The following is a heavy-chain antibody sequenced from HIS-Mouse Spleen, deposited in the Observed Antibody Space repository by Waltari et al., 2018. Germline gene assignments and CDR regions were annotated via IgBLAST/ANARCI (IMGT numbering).Heavy chain of an antibody. V-gene: IGHV1-2*02. CDR2: INPNSGGT. CDR3: ARDRSSSWYAFDI. CDR1: GYTFTGYY. Sequence: QVQLVQSGAEVKKPGASVKVSCKASGYTFTGYYIHWLQQAPGQGLEWMGWINPNSGGTNYAQKFQGRVTMTRDTSISTAYMELSRLRSDDTAVYYCARDRSSSWYAFDIWGQGTMVTVSS. J-gene: IGHJ3*02. D-gene: IGHD6-13*01.